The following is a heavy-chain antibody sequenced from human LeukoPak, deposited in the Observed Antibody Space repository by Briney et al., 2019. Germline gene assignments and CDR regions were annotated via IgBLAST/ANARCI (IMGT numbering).Heavy chain of an antibody. Sequence: ASVKVSCKASGYTFTSYYMHWMRQAPGQGPEWMGIINPRGGSTDYSQKFQDRVTMSSDTSTSTVYMELSSLRSEDTAVYFCARVGVTAATADYWGQGTLVTVSS. D-gene: IGHD6-25*01. CDR2: INPRGGST. CDR1: GYTFTSYY. V-gene: IGHV1-46*01. J-gene: IGHJ4*02. CDR3: ARVGVTAATADY.